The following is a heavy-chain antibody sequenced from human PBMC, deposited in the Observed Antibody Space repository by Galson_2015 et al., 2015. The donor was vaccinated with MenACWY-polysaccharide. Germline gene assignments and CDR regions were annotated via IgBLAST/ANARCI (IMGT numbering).Heavy chain of an antibody. CDR2: IGTSSSTI. Sequence: SLRLSCAVSGFTFSSYLMTWVRQAPGKGLEWVSYIGTSSSTISYADSVKGRFTISRDNAKKSLYLQMNSLRDEDTAVYYCALYNWNDKGGALDIWGRGTMVTVSS. CDR3: ALYNWNDKGGALDI. J-gene: IGHJ3*02. CDR1: GFTFSSYL. V-gene: IGHV3-48*02. D-gene: IGHD1-1*01.